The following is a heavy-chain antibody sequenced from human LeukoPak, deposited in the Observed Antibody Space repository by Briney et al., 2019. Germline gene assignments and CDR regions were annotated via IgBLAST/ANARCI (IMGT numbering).Heavy chain of an antibody. CDR1: GGTFSSYA. Sequence: SVKVSCTASGGTFSSYAISWVRQAPGQGLEWMGGIIPIFGTANYAQKFQGRVTITADESTSKAYMELSSLRSEDTAVYYCARCPAWYEDYYYGMDVWGQGTTVTVSS. V-gene: IGHV1-69*13. CDR2: IIPIFGTA. CDR3: ARCPAWYEDYYYGMDV. D-gene: IGHD6-13*01. J-gene: IGHJ6*02.